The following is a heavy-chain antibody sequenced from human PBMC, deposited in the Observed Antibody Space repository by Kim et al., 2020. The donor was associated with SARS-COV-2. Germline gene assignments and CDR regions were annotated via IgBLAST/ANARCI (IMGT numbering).Heavy chain of an antibody. J-gene: IGHJ6*02. Sequence: TSAQKFQGRVTITADESTSTAYMELSSLRSEDTAVYYCARGSIAAYGMDVWGQGTTVTVSS. CDR3: ARGSIAAYGMDV. D-gene: IGHD2-21*01. V-gene: IGHV1-69*01.